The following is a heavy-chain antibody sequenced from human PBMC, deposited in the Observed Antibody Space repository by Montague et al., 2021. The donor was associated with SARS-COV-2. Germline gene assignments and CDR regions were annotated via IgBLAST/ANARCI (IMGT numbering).Heavy chain of an antibody. CDR2: ISSSSSYI. CDR3: ARGVRESGTRSL. CDR1: GFTFSSYS. D-gene: IGHD2-2*01. J-gene: IGHJ4*02. Sequence: SLRLSCAASGFTFSSYSMNWVRQAPGKGLEWVSSISSSSSYIYYADSVKGRFTISRDNAKNSLYLQMNSLRAEDTAVYYCARGVRESGTRSLWGQGTLVTVSS. V-gene: IGHV3-21*01.